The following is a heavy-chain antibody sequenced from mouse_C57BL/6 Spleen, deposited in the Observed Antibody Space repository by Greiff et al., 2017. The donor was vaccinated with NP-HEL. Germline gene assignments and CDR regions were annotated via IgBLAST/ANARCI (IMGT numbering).Heavy chain of an antibody. J-gene: IGHJ4*01. CDR1: GYTFTDYE. D-gene: IGHD1-1*02. Sequence: QVQLQQSGAELVRPGASVTLSCKASGYTFTDYEMHWVKQTPVHGLEWIGAIDPETGGTAYNQKFKGKAILTADKSSSTAYMELRSLTSEDSAVYYCTRLLWGSAMDYWGQGTSVTVSS. V-gene: IGHV1-15*01. CDR3: TRLLWGSAMDY. CDR2: IDPETGGT.